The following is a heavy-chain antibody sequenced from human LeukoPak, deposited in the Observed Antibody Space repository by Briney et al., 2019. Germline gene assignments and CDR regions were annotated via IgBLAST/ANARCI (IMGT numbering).Heavy chain of an antibody. J-gene: IGHJ4*02. CDR1: GFTFSSYW. V-gene: IGHV3-48*04. CDR3: ARIGGYSYGLAYFDY. D-gene: IGHD5-18*01. CDR2: ISSSGSTK. Sequence: GGSLRLSCAASGFTFSSYWMSWVRQAPGKGLEWVSYISSSGSTKYYADSVKGRLTISRDNAKNSLDLQMNSLRAEDTAVYYCARIGGYSYGLAYFDYWGQGTLVTVSS.